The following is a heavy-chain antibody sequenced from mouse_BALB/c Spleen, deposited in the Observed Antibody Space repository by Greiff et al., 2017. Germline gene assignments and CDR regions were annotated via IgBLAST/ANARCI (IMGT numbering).Heavy chain of an antibody. D-gene: IGHD1-1*01. Sequence: EVQVVESGGGLVQPGGSRKLSCAASGFTFSSFGMHWVRQAPEKGLEWVAYISSGSSTIYYADTVKGRFTLSRDNPKNTLFLQMTSLRSEDTAMYYCARGLRWWYFDVWGAGTTVTVSS. J-gene: IGHJ1*01. CDR3: ARGLRWWYFDV. V-gene: IGHV5-17*02. CDR1: GFTFSSFG. CDR2: ISSGSSTI.